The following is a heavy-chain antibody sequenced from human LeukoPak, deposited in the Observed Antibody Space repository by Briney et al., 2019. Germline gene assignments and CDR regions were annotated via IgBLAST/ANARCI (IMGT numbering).Heavy chain of an antibody. J-gene: IGHJ6*03. CDR1: GFTFSGYW. V-gene: IGHV3-7*03. D-gene: IGHD1-26*01. Sequence: GGSLRLSCAASGFTFSGYWMTWVRQAPGKGLEWVANIKEDGSEKYYVDSMKGRFTISRDNAKNSLYLQMNSLKTEDTAVYYCTGQHSGSLSGGYYYYMDVWGKGTTVTVSS. CDR2: IKEDGSEK. CDR3: TGQHSGSLSGGYYYYMDV.